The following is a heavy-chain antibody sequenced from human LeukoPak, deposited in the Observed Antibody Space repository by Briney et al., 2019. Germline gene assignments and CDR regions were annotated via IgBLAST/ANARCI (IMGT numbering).Heavy chain of an antibody. CDR2: INRDGSEK. Sequence: GGSLRLSCAASGFMFGSFWMSWVRQAPGKGLEWVAKINRDGSEKHYVDSVKGRFTISRDNSKNTLYLQMNSLRAEDTAVYYCARDRSSNEYYFDYWGQGTLVTVSS. CDR3: ARDRSSNEYYFDY. J-gene: IGHJ4*02. D-gene: IGHD2-2*01. CDR1: GFMFGSFW. V-gene: IGHV3-7*01.